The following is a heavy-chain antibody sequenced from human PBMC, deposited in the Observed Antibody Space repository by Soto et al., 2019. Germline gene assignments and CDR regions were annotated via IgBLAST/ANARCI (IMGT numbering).Heavy chain of an antibody. CDR3: TRTSSMIRGVGLDY. D-gene: IGHD3-10*01. CDR2: IDWDDDK. V-gene: IGHV2-70*11. J-gene: IGHJ4*02. CDR1: GFSLTTSGMC. Sequence: SGPTLVNPTQTLTLTCTFSGFSLTTSGMCVSWIRQPPGKALEWLARIDWDDDKYYSTSLKTRLSISKDTSKNQVVLTMTNMDPVDTATYYCTRTSSMIRGVGLDYWGQGTLVTVSS.